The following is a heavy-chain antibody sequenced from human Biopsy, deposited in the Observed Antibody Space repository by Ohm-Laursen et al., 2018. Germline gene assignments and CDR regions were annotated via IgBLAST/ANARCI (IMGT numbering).Heavy chain of an antibody. V-gene: IGHV4-34*08. CDR2: INQAGTT. CDR3: GNEVHGRDY. J-gene: IGHJ4*02. D-gene: IGHD2-15*01. Sequence: GTLSLPCAVFGKTFSDYQWSWIRQPPGKGLEGIGQINQAGTTNYNPSLKSRVSISADASKYEFSLRLTSLTAADTAVYLCGNEVHGRDYWGLGAQVTVSS. CDR1: GKTFSDYQ.